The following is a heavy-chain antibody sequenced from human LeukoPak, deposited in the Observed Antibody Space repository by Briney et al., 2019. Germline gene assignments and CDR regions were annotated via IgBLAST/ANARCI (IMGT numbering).Heavy chain of an antibody. CDR3: ARVNSTIFGVVRNWFDP. CDR1: GFTFSSYS. CDR2: ISSSSSYI. J-gene: IGHJ5*02. V-gene: IGHV3-21*01. D-gene: IGHD3-3*01. Sequence: GGSLRLSCAASGFTFSSYSMNWVRQAPGKGLEWVSSISSSSSYIYYADSVEGRFTISRDNAKNSLYLQMNSLRAEDTAVYYCARVNSTIFGVVRNWFDPWGQGTLVTVSS.